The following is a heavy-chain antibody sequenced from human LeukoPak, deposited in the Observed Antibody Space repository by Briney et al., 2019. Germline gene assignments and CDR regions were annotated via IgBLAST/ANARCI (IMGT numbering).Heavy chain of an antibody. CDR3: TSRYCTTTNCYSFDN. Sequence: PGGSLRLSCAASGFSFNTYSMSWVRQAPGKGLEWVSSISSTSAHMFYADSVKGRFSISRDNAKNSLFLQMNSLRVEDTAVYYCTSRYCTTTNCYSFDNWGHGTLVTVSS. V-gene: IGHV3-21*01. CDR2: ISSTSAHM. CDR1: GFSFNTYS. D-gene: IGHD2-2*01. J-gene: IGHJ3*02.